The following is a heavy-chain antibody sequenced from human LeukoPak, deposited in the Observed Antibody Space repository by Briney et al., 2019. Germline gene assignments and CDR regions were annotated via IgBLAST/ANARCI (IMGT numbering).Heavy chain of an antibody. Sequence: PSETLSLTCTVSGGSISSSSYYWGWIRQPPGKGLERIGSIYYSGSTYYNPSLKSRVTISVDTSKNQFSLKLSSVTAADTAVYYCARHLRRGEQWLYYFDYWGQGTLVTVSS. CDR2: IYYSGST. J-gene: IGHJ4*02. V-gene: IGHV4-39*01. CDR1: GGSISSSSYY. D-gene: IGHD6-19*01. CDR3: ARHLRRGEQWLYYFDY.